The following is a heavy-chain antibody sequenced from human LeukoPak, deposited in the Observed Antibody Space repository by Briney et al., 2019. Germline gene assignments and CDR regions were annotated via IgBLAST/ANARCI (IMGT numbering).Heavy chain of an antibody. J-gene: IGHJ5*02. CDR2: INPNSGGT. CDR1: GYSFTGYY. Sequence: GASVKVSCKASGYSFTGYYIHWVRQAPGQGPEWMGWINPNSGGTNYAQKFQGRVTMTRDTSISTAYMELSRLRSDDTAVYYCARDTRWFGELLGNWFDPWGQGTLVTVSS. D-gene: IGHD3-10*01. CDR3: ARDTRWFGELLGNWFDP. V-gene: IGHV1-2*02.